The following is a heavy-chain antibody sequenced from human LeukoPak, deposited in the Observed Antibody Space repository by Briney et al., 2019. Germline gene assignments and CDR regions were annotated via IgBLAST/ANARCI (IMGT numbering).Heavy chain of an antibody. CDR2: ISSSSSYI. Sequence: GGSLRLSCAASGFTFSSYSMNWVRQAPGKGLEWVSSISSSSSYIYYADSVKGRFTISRDNAKNSLYLQMNSLRAEGTAVYYCARVGNYDFWSGYGYMDVWGKGTPVTVSS. D-gene: IGHD3-3*01. CDR1: GFTFSSYS. J-gene: IGHJ6*03. V-gene: IGHV3-21*01. CDR3: ARVGNYDFWSGYGYMDV.